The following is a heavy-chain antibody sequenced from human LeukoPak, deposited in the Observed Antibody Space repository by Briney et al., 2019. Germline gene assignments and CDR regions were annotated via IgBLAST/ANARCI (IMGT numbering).Heavy chain of an antibody. CDR3: AKVPYYDILTGYSSHWYFDL. D-gene: IGHD3-9*01. CDR2: ISGSGGST. J-gene: IGHJ2*01. Sequence: PGGSLRLSCAASGFTFSSYAMSWVRQAPGKGLEWVSAISGSGGSTYYADSVKGRFTISRDNSKNTLYLQMNSLRAEDTAVYYCAKVPYYDILTGYSSHWYFDLWGRGTLVTVSS. V-gene: IGHV3-23*01. CDR1: GFTFSSYA.